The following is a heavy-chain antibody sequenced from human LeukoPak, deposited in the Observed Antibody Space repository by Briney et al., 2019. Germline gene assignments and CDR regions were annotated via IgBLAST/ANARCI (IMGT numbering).Heavy chain of an antibody. Sequence: GGSLRLSCAASGFTFSNFWMHWVRQAPGKGLVWVSRINSDGSTTTYADSVKGRFTISRDSAKNTLHLQMNSLRVEDTAVYYCARGYNDFWSGYIDYWGQGTLVTVSS. CDR2: INSDGSTT. J-gene: IGHJ4*02. V-gene: IGHV3-74*01. CDR1: GFTFSNFW. D-gene: IGHD3-3*01. CDR3: ARGYNDFWSGYIDY.